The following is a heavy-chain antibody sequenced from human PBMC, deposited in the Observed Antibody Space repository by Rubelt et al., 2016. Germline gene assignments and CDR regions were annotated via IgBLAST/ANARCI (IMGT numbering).Heavy chain of an antibody. CDR1: GYTFTNYY. J-gene: IGHJ4*02. Sequence: QVQLVQSGADMKNPGASVKVSCKASGYTFTNYYIHWVRQAPGQGLEWVGWFTAYNGDTHYAQKLRGRVTITTDTSTNTAYMELGSLRSDDTAVYYCARGWGDYWGQGTLLTVSS. V-gene: IGHV1-18*04. CDR2: FTAYNGDT. CDR3: ARGWGDY. D-gene: IGHD7-27*01.